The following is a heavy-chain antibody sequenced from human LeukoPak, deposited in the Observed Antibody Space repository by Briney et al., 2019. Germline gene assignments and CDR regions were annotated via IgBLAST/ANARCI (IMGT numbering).Heavy chain of an antibody. CDR3: ARHLRITGTRDAFDI. CDR1: GGSISSYY. D-gene: IGHD1/OR15-1a*01. CDR2: IYYSGST. J-gene: IGHJ3*02. Sequence: PSETLSLTCTVSGGSISSYYWSWIRQPPGKGLEWIGYIYYSGSTNYNPSLKSRVTISVDTSKNQFSLKLCSVTAADTAVYYCARHLRITGTRDAFDIWGQGTMVTVSS. V-gene: IGHV4-59*08.